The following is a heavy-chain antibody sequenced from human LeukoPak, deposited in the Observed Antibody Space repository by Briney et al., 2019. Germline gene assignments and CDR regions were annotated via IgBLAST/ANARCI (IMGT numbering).Heavy chain of an antibody. J-gene: IGHJ3*02. Sequence: GGSLRLSCAASGFTVSSNYMSWVRQAPGKGLEWVSVIYSGGSTYYADSVRGRFTISRDNSKNTLYLQMNSLRAEDTAVYYCARLRSRRWLQLNAAFDIWGQGTMVTVSS. D-gene: IGHD5-24*01. CDR1: GFTVSSNY. CDR3: ARLRSRRWLQLNAAFDI. CDR2: IYSGGST. V-gene: IGHV3-66*04.